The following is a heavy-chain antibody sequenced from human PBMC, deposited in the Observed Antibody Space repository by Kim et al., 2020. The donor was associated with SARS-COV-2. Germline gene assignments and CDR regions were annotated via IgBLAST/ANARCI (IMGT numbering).Heavy chain of an antibody. CDR1: GFTLSSFP. Sequence: GGSLRLSCAASGFTLSSFPMRWVRQAPGKGLEWVSTFGPTDRTYYSDSVKGRFTISRDNSRNTLYLQMNSLRAEDTAVYYCAKGGPTTNKYFDSWGQGILVTVSS. D-gene: IGHD1-1*01. CDR2: FGPTDRT. J-gene: IGHJ4*02. CDR3: AKGGPTTNKYFDS. V-gene: IGHV3-23*01.